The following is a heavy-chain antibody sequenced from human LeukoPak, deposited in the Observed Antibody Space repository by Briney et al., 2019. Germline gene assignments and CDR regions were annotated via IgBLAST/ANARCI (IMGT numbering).Heavy chain of an antibody. Sequence: ASVKVSCKASGCTFSSYAISWVRQAPGQGLEWMGRIIPILGIANYAQKFQGRVTITADKSTSTAYMELSSLRSEDTAVYYCARALGGSYGYWGQGTLVTVSS. CDR2: IIPILGIA. CDR1: GCTFSSYA. D-gene: IGHD1-26*01. J-gene: IGHJ4*02. CDR3: ARALGGSYGY. V-gene: IGHV1-69*04.